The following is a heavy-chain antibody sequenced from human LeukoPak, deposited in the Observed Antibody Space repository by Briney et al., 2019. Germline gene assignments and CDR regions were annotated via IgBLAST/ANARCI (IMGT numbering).Heavy chain of an antibody. CDR2: INPNSGGT. Sequence: ASVKVSCKASGYTFTGYYMHWVRQAPGQGLEWMGWINPNSGGTNYAQKFQGRVTMTRDTSISTAYMELSRLRSDDTAVYYCARGWGCTNGVCWTTFGYWGQGTLVTVSS. V-gene: IGHV1-2*02. D-gene: IGHD2-8*01. J-gene: IGHJ4*02. CDR3: ARGWGCTNGVCWTTFGY. CDR1: GYTFTGYY.